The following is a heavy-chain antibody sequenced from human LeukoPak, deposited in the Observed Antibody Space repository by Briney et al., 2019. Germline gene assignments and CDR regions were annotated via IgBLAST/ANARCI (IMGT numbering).Heavy chain of an antibody. Sequence: ASVKVSCKASGYTFTSYGISWVRQAPGQGLEWMGWISAYNGNTNYAQKLQGRVTMTTDTSTSTAYMELRILRSDDTAVYYCARGGIFGVVIIPTWFDPWGQGTLVTVSS. CDR1: GYTFTSYG. J-gene: IGHJ5*02. D-gene: IGHD3-3*01. V-gene: IGHV1-18*01. CDR2: ISAYNGNT. CDR3: ARGGIFGVVIIPTWFDP.